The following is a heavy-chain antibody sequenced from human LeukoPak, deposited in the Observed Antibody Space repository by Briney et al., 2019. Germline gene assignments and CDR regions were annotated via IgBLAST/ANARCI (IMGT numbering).Heavy chain of an antibody. CDR3: ARVEEGYGSGRRGNFYYYYMDV. Sequence: GGSLRLSCAAPGFTFSIYWMSWVRQAPGKGLEWVANMKQDGSEKYYVDSVKGRFTISRDNAKNSLYLQMNSLRAEDTAVYYCARVEEGYGSGRRGNFYYYYMDVWGKGTTVTISS. CDR2: MKQDGSEK. D-gene: IGHD3-10*01. CDR1: GFTFSIYW. V-gene: IGHV3-7*01. J-gene: IGHJ6*03.